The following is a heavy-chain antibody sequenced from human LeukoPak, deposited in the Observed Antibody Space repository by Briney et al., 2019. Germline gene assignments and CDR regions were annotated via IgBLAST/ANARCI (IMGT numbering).Heavy chain of an antibody. V-gene: IGHV3-53*01. Sequence: GGSLRLSCAASGFTVSSNYMSWVRQAPGKGLEWVSAIYSSGSTYYAASVKGRFTISRDNSKNTLYLQMNSLRAEDTAVYYCASRSLWYGEDYWGQGTLVTVSS. D-gene: IGHD3-10*01. J-gene: IGHJ4*02. CDR2: IYSSGST. CDR1: GFTVSSNY. CDR3: ASRSLWYGEDY.